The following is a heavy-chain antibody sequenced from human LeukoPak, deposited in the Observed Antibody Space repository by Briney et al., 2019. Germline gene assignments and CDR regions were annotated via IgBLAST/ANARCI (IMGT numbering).Heavy chain of an antibody. CDR2: MHYSGYT. V-gene: IGHV4-39*07. J-gene: IGHJ4*02. CDR3: ARDNPRGGYPFDY. CDR1: GGSISSTTHY. Sequence: SETLSLTCTVSGGSISSTTHYWSCIRQPPGKGLECIGSMHYSGYTYYNPSLKSRVTISVDTSKNQFSLKLSSVTAADTAVYYCARDNPRGGYPFDYWGQGTLVTVSS. D-gene: IGHD5-12*01.